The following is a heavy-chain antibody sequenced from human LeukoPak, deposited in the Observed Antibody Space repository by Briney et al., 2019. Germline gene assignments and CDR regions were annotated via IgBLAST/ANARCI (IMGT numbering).Heavy chain of an antibody. CDR1: GFTFSSYA. D-gene: IGHD6-19*01. CDR2: ISYDGSNK. CDR3: ARDLSSGWYYYFDS. Sequence: PGGSLRLSCAASGFTFSSYAMHWVRQAPGKGLEWVGVISYDGSNKYNADSVKGRLTISTYNSNNTLYLQMNSLTAEDTAVYYCARDLSSGWYYYFDSWGQGTLVTVSS. V-gene: IGHV3-30*04. J-gene: IGHJ4*02.